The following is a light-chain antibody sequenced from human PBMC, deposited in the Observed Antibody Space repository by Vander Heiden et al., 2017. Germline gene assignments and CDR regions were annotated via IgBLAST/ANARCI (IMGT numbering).Light chain of an antibody. CDR1: QSVLYSSNNKNY. Sequence: DIVMTHSRDSLAVSLGESATINCKSSQSVLYSSNNKNYLSWYQQKPGQPPKLLFYWASTRESGVPDRFSGSGSGTDFSLTISSLQAEDVAVYYCQQYYSIPLTFGQGTKVEIK. CDR3: QQYYSIPLT. V-gene: IGKV4-1*01. J-gene: IGKJ1*01. CDR2: WAS.